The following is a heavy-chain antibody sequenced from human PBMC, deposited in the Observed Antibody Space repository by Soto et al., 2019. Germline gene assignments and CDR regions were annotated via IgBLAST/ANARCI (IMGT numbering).Heavy chain of an antibody. D-gene: IGHD3-3*01. CDR3: ARGPASGYYYYYGRDD. CDR2: INHSGST. Sequence: ASEALSLTWAVYGGSFSGYYWSWIRQPPGKGLEWIGEINHSGSTNYNPSLKSRVTISVDTSKNQFSLKPSSVTAAHTAVYYWARGPASGYYYYYGRDDWGQGNMVT. V-gene: IGHV4-34*01. J-gene: IGHJ6*02. CDR1: GGSFSGYY.